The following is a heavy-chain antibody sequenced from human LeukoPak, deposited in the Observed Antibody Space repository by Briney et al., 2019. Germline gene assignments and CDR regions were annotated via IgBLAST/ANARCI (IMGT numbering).Heavy chain of an antibody. CDR1: GFTFSSYW. CDR2: IKQDGSEK. D-gene: IGHD3-22*01. Sequence: PWGSLRLSCAASGFTFSSYWMSWVRQAPGKGLEWVANIKQDGSEKYYVDSVKGRFTISRDNAENSLYLQMNSLRAEDTAVYYCARDNDYYDLHYWGQGTLVTVSS. CDR3: ARDNDYYDLHY. V-gene: IGHV3-7*01. J-gene: IGHJ4*02.